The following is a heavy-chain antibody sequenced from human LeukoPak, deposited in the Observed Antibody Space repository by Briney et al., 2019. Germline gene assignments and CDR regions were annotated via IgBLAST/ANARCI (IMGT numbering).Heavy chain of an antibody. Sequence: GGSLRLSCAVSGFTFSSYAMQWVRQAPGKGLDWVAVISYDGSNKHYADSVKGRFTISRDNSKNTLYLQMDSLRAEDTAVYSCARGPYCTSPNCYNPAGYWGQGTLVTVSS. J-gene: IGHJ4*02. V-gene: IGHV3-30-3*01. D-gene: IGHD2-2*02. CDR2: ISYDGSNK. CDR3: ARGPYCTSPNCYNPAGY. CDR1: GFTFSSYA.